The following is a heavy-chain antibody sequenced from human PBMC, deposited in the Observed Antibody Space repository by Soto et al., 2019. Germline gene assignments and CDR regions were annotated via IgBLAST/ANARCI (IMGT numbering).Heavy chain of an antibody. J-gene: IGHJ6*02. V-gene: IGHV1-69*01. CDR1: GGTFSSYA. CDR3: ARGGSSSSPSGRWVSGAYDSYGMDV. Sequence: QVQLVQSGAEVKKPGSSVKISCKASGGTFSSYAISWVRQAPGQGLEWMGGIIPIFGTANYAQKFQGRVTITADESTSTAYMVLSRLRCEDTAVYYCARGGSSSSPSGRWVSGAYDSYGMDVWGQGTTFTFSS. D-gene: IGHD6-6*01. CDR2: IIPIFGTA.